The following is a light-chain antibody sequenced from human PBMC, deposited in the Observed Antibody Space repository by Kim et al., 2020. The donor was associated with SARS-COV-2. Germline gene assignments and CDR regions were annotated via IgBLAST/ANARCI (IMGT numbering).Light chain of an antibody. J-gene: IGLJ3*02. Sequence: SYELTQPPSVSVSPGQTVSITCSGDKLGDEYACWYQQKPGQSPVLVIYQDNKRPSGIPERFSGSNSGNTATLTISGTQAMDEADYYCQAWDSSTVVFGGGTKLTVL. CDR1: KLGDEY. CDR3: QAWDSSTVV. V-gene: IGLV3-1*01. CDR2: QDN.